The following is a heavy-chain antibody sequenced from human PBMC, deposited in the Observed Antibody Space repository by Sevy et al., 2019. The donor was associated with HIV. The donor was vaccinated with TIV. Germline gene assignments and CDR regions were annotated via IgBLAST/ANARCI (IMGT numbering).Heavy chain of an antibody. CDR1: GFTSSSYW. Sequence: GGSLRLSCAASGFTSSSYWMSWVRQAPGKGLEWVANIKQDGSEKYYVDSVKGRFTISRDNAKNSLYLQMNSLRAEDTAVYYCARAPLRTWQWLGKGWYYFDYWGQGTLVTVSS. J-gene: IGHJ4*02. V-gene: IGHV3-7*01. D-gene: IGHD6-19*01. CDR3: ARAPLRTWQWLGKGWYYFDY. CDR2: IKQDGSEK.